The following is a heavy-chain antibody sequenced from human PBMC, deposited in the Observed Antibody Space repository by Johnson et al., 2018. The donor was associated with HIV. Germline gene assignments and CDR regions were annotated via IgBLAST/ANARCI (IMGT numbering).Heavy chain of an antibody. CDR1: GFTFSVHA. Sequence: QVQLVESGGGVVQPGRSLRLSCAASGFTFSVHAMHWVRQAPGSGLQWVAFISYDGNNEYYADSVKGRFTISRDNSKNTLYLQMNSLRDEDTAVYYCAKDLHSSSWYYGAFDIWGQGTMVTVSS. CDR2: ISYDGNNE. J-gene: IGHJ3*02. CDR3: AKDLHSSSWYYGAFDI. V-gene: IGHV3-30*07. D-gene: IGHD6-13*01.